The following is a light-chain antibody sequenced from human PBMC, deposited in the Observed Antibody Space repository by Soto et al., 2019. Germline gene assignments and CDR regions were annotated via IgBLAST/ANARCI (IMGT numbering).Light chain of an antibody. CDR1: QSVSSSY. V-gene: IGKV3-20*01. J-gene: IGKJ1*01. CDR2: DAS. CDR3: QKYSRSPPT. Sequence: EIVLTQSPGTLSLSPGERATLSCRASQSVSSSYLAWYQQKPGQSPRLLLYDASTRATGIPDRFSGSGSGTDFTLTISRLEPEDFAVYFCQKYSRSPPTFGQGTKVDI.